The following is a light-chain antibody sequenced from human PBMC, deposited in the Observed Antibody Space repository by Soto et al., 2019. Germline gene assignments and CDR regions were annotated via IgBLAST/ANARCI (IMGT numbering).Light chain of an antibody. CDR1: QSISTW. CDR2: DAS. J-gene: IGKJ1*01. V-gene: IGKV1-5*01. Sequence: DSQLTQSPFFLSSSVGDRVTITCRASQSISTWLAWYQQKPGKAPKLLIYDASSLESGVPSRFSGSGSGTEFTLTISSLQPDDFATYYCQQYNSYGTFGQGTKVDVK. CDR3: QQYNSYGT.